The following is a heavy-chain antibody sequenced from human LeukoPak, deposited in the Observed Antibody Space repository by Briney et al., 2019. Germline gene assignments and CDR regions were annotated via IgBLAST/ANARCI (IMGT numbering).Heavy chain of an antibody. CDR1: GFTFSDYY. D-gene: IGHD5-18*01. CDR2: ISSSGSTI. CDR3: ARGEFAWIQGSYGMNV. J-gene: IGHJ6*02. Sequence: GGSLRLSCAASGFTFSDYYMSWIRQAPGKGLEWVSYISSSGSTIYYADSVKGRFTISRDNAKNSLYLQMNSLRAEDTAVYYCARGEFAWIQGSYGMNVWGQGTTVTVSS. V-gene: IGHV3-11*04.